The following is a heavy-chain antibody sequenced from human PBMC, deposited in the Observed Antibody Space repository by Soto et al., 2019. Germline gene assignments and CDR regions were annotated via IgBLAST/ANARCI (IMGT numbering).Heavy chain of an antibody. CDR3: ARRYGYSFDY. CDR1: GGSISSYY. D-gene: IGHD1-1*01. Sequence: QVQLQESGPGLVKPSETLSLTCTVSGGSISSYYWSWIRQPPGKGLEWIGYIYYSGSTNYNPSLKSRVTISVDTSTHQFSLKLRSVTAADTAVYYCARRYGYSFDYWGQGTLVTVSS. J-gene: IGHJ4*02. V-gene: IGHV4-59*08. CDR2: IYYSGST.